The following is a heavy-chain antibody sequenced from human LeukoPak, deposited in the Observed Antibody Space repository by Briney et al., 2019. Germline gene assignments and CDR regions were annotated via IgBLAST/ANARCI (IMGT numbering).Heavy chain of an antibody. CDR1: GGTFTDYG. V-gene: IGHV1-69*06. CDR2: TIPIFTTA. D-gene: IGHD2/OR15-2a*01. Sequence: PVKVSCKSSGGTFTDYGISWVRHAPGQGLEWMGRTIPIFTTANSAQKFQGRVTITADTSTNTAYMELTSLRSEDTAVYYCASDGGFEYYFDYWGQGTLLTVSS. J-gene: IGHJ4*02. CDR3: ASDGGFEYYFDY.